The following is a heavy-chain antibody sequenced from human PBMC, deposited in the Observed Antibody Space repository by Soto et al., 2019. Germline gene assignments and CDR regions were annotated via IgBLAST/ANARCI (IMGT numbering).Heavy chain of an antibody. V-gene: IGHV1-69*01. CDR2: IIPIFGTA. CDR1: GGTFSSYA. J-gene: IGHJ6*02. D-gene: IGHD6-6*01. CDR3: ARVRIAACHPMDYYYGMDV. Sequence: QVQLVQSGAEVKKPGSSVKVSCKASGGTFSSYAISWVRQAPGQGLEWMGGIIPIFGTANYAQKFQGRVTITADESTSTAYMELSSLRSEDTAVYYCARVRIAACHPMDYYYGMDVWGQGTTVTVSS.